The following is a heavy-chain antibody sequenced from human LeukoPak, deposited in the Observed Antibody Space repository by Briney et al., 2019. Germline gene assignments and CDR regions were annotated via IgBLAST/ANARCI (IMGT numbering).Heavy chain of an antibody. CDR3: AREPHNWNYDYYGMDV. V-gene: IGHV1-69*02. D-gene: IGHD1-20*01. J-gene: IGHJ6*02. CDR2: IIPILGIA. CDR1: GGTFSSYT. Sequence: ASVKVSCKASGGTFSSYTISWVRQAPGQRLEWMGRIIPILGIANYAQKFQGRVTITADKSTSTAYMELSSLRSEDTAVYYCAREPHNWNYDYYGMDVWGQGTTVTVSS.